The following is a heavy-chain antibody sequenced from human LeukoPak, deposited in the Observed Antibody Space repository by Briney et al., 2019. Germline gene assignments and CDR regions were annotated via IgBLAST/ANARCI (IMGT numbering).Heavy chain of an antibody. CDR2: ISSSSSYI. V-gene: IGHV3-21*01. J-gene: IGHJ4*02. CDR3: ARSLDTYCTSTSCYPIMVF. CDR1: GFTFNSYS. D-gene: IGHD2-2*01. Sequence: GGSLRLSCAASGFTFNSYSMNWVRQAPGKGLEWVSSISSSSSYIYYADSVRGRFTISRDNAKNSLYLQMNSLRAEDTAVYYCARSLDTYCTSTSCYPIMVFWGQGTLVTVSS.